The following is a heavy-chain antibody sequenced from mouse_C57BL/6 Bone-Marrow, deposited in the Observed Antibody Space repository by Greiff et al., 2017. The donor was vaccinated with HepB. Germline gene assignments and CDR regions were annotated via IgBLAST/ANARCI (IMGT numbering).Heavy chain of an antibody. CDR3: ARGAYYGSSYAMDY. J-gene: IGHJ4*01. V-gene: IGHV1-66*01. D-gene: IGHD1-1*01. Sequence: VQLQQSGPELVKPGASVKISCKASGYSFTSYYIHWVKQRPGQGLEWIGWIYPGSGNTKYNEKFKGKATLTADTSSSTAYMQLSSLTSEDSAVYYCARGAYYGSSYAMDYWGQGTSVTVSS. CDR2: IYPGSGNT. CDR1: GYSFTSYY.